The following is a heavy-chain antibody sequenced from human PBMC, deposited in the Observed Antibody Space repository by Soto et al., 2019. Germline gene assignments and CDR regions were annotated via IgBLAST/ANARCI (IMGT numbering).Heavy chain of an antibody. CDR2: IIPVLGVT. D-gene: IGHD2-21*02. J-gene: IGHJ6*02. Sequence: QVQLVQSGAEMKRPGSSVKVSCQASGSTFSSYTVSWVRQAPGQGLAWMGRIIPVLGVTNYAQKFKGRVTITADKSKTTAYMELSSLRSGDTAVYYCARRRYCGADCYSKYYYGMDVWGQGTTVTVSS. CDR3: ARRRYCGADCYSKYYYGMDV. V-gene: IGHV1-69*02. CDR1: GSTFSSYT.